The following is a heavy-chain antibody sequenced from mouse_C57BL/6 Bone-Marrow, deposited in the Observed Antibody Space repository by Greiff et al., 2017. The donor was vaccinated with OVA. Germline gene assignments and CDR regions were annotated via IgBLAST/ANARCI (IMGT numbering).Heavy chain of an antibody. D-gene: IGHD2-3*01. CDR1: GFTFSSYA. J-gene: IGHJ3*01. CDR3: ARSLYDGYSAWFAY. CDR2: ISDGGSYT. V-gene: IGHV5-4*01. Sequence: EVQGVESGGGLVKPGGSLKLSCAASGFTFSSYAMSWVRQTPEKRLEWVATISDGGSYTYYPDNVKGRFTISRDNAKNNLYLQMSHLKSEDTAMYYCARSLYDGYSAWFAYWGQGTLVTVSA.